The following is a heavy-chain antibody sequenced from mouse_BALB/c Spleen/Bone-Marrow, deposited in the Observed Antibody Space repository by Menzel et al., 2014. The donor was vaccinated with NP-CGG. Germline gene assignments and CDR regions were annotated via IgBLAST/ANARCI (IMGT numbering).Heavy chain of an antibody. D-gene: IGHD1-1*01. CDR2: INPDSSTI. V-gene: IGHV4-1*02. CDR3: ARLNYYGNLFV. J-gene: IGHJ1*01. Sequence: EVKLLESGGGLVRPGGSLKLSCAASGFAFSRYWMSWVRQAPGKGLEWIGEINPDSSTINYTPSLKDKFIISRDNAKNTLCLQKSKVGSEDTALYYCARLNYYGNLFVWGAGTTVTVSS. CDR1: GFAFSRYW.